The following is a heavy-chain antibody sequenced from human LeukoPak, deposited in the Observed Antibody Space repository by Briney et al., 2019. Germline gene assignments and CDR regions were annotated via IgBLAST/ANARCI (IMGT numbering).Heavy chain of an antibody. CDR3: ARDPYSGNYGAYYYYYMDV. D-gene: IGHD1-26*01. CDR2: ISWNSDRI. CDR1: GFAFEDYA. Sequence: SGGSLRLSCAVSGFAFEDYAMHWVRQVPGKGLEWVSGISWNSDRIGYGDSVKGRFTISRDNAKSSLYLQMDSLRAEDTAVYYCARDPYSGNYGAYYYYYMDVWGKGTTVTISS. J-gene: IGHJ6*03. V-gene: IGHV3-9*01.